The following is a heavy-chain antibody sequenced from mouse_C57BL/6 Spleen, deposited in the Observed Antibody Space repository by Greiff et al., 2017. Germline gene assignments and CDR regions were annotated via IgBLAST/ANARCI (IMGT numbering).Heavy chain of an antibody. CDR2: INPNNGGT. J-gene: IGHJ2*01. D-gene: IGHD2-5*01. Sequence: EVKLEESGPELVKPGASVKISCKASGYTFTDYYMNWVKQSHGKSLEWIGDINPNNGGTSYNQKFKGKATLTVDKSSSTAYMELRSLTSEDSAVYYCARSYSNYLWGQGTTLTVSS. CDR1: GYTFTDYY. V-gene: IGHV1-26*01. CDR3: ARSYSNYL.